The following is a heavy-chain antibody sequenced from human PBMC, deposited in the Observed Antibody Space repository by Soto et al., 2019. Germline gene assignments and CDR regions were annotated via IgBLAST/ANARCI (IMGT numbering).Heavy chain of an antibody. V-gene: IGHV1-8*01. Sequence: QVQLVQSGAEVKKPGASVKVSCKASGYTFTSYDINWVRQATGQGLEWMGWMNPNSGNTGYAQKFQGRVTMTKNNSISTAYMELSSVRSEDTAVYYCARGWYDFWSGISSGMDVWGQGTTVTVSS. D-gene: IGHD3-3*01. CDR1: GYTFTSYD. CDR2: MNPNSGNT. J-gene: IGHJ6*02. CDR3: ARGWYDFWSGISSGMDV.